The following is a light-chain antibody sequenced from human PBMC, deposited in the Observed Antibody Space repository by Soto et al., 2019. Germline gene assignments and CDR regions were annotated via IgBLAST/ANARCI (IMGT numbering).Light chain of an antibody. CDR2: DVS. CDR1: SSDVGGYNY. J-gene: IGLJ3*02. Sequence: QSVLTQPRSVSGSPGQSVTISCTGTSSDVGGYNYVSWYQQHPGKAPKLMIYDVSKRPSGVPDRFSGSKSGNMASLTISGLQAEDEADYYCCSYAGSYTPFGGGTSSPS. V-gene: IGLV2-11*01. CDR3: CSYAGSYTP.